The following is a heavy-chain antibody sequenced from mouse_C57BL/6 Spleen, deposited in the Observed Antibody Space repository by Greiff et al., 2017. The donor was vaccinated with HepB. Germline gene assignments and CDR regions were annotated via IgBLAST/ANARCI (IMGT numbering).Heavy chain of an antibody. CDR1: GYTFTSYW. CDR3: ARTGTRHYYAMDY. Sequence: QVQLQQPGAELVKPGASVKLSCKASGYTFTSYWMHWVKQRPGQGLEWIGMIHPNSGSTNYNEKFKSKATLTVDKSSSTAYMQLSSLTSEDSAVYYCARTGTRHYYAMDYWGQGTSVTVSS. CDR2: IHPNSGST. J-gene: IGHJ4*01. D-gene: IGHD4-1*01. V-gene: IGHV1-64*01.